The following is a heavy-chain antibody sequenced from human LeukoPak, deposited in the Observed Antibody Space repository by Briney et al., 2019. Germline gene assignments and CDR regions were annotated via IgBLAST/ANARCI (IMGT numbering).Heavy chain of an antibody. CDR3: TQARNYYYYYGMDV. V-gene: IGHV3-73*01. CDR1: GFTFSGSA. Sequence: GRSLRLSCAASGFTFSGSAMHWDRQASGKGLEWVGRIRSKANSYATAYAASVKGRFTISRDDSKNTAYLQMNSLKTEDTAVYYCTQARNYYYYYGMDVWGQGTTVTVSS. J-gene: IGHJ6*02. CDR2: IRSKANSYAT.